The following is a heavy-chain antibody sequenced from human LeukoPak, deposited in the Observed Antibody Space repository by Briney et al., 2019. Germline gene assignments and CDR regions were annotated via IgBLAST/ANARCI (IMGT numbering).Heavy chain of an antibody. CDR2: IYYSGST. CDR3: ARVGYDILTAFNWFDP. V-gene: IGHV4-30-4*01. Sequence: TPSETLSLTCTVSGGSISSGDYYWSWIRQPPGKGLEWIGYIYYSGSTYYNPSLKSRVTISVDTSKNQFSLKLSSVTAADTAVYYCARVGYDILTAFNWFDPWGQGTLVTVSS. J-gene: IGHJ5*02. D-gene: IGHD3-9*01. CDR1: GGSISSGDYY.